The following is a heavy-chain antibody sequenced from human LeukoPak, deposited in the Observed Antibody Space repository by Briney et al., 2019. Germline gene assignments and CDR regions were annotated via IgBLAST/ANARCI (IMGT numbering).Heavy chain of an antibody. CDR1: GFTFSSYA. V-gene: IGHV3-30-3*01. CDR2: ISYDGSNK. Sequence: GGTLRLTCAASGFTFSSYAMHWFRQPPGKGLEWVAVISYDGSNKYYADSLKGRFTISRDNSKNTLYLQMNSLRAEDTAVYYCARGGVVVPAAIRPWWGQGNLVTVSS. CDR3: ARGGVVVPAAIRPW. J-gene: IGHJ4*02. D-gene: IGHD2-2*02.